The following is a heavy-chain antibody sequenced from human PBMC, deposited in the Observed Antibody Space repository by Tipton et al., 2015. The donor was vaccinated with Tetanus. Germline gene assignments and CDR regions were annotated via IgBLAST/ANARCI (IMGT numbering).Heavy chain of an antibody. V-gene: IGHV1-69*01. CDR3: ASGGEPLRFLGWLLSSFGMDV. CDR1: GGTFSSYA. CDR2: IIPIFGTA. Sequence: QSGPEVKKPGSSVKVSCKASGGTFSSYAISWVRQAPGQGLEWMGGIIPIFGTANYAQKFQGRVTITADESTSTAYMELSSLRSEDSAVYYCASGGEPLRFLGWLLSSFGMDVWGLGTTVTVSS. J-gene: IGHJ6*02. D-gene: IGHD3-3*01.